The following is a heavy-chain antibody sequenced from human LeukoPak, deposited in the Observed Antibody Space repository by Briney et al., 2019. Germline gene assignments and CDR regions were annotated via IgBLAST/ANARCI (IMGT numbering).Heavy chain of an antibody. CDR3: AKDPCGGDCVGAFDI. CDR1: GFTFSSYA. J-gene: IGHJ3*02. D-gene: IGHD2-21*02. CDR2: ISYDGSNK. V-gene: IGHV3-30*04. Sequence: GGSLRLSCAASGFTFSSYAMHWVRQAPGKGLEWVAVISYDGSNKYYADSVKGRFTISRDNSKNTLYLQMNSLRAEDTAVYYCAKDPCGGDCVGAFDIWGQGTMVTVSS.